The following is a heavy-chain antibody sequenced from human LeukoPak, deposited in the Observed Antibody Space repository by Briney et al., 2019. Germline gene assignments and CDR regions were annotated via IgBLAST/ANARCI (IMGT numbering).Heavy chain of an antibody. Sequence: ASVKVSCKSSGYTFIDYYIHWVRQAPGQGLEWMGWINPNSGATKYAQKFQGRVSMTRDTSINTAYMDLTNLRSDDTAIFYCARVKKLMPEFEFWGQGTLVTVSS. D-gene: IGHD2-2*01. CDR2: INPNSGAT. CDR3: ARVKKLMPEFEF. V-gene: IGHV1-2*02. J-gene: IGHJ4*02. CDR1: GYTFIDYY.